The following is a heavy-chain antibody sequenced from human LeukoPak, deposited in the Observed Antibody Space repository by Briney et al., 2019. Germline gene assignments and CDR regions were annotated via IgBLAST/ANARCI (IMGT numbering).Heavy chain of an antibody. J-gene: IGHJ6*03. D-gene: IGHD1-26*01. CDR1: GGSFSGYY. Sequence: SETLSLTCAVYGGSFSGYYWSWIRQPPGKGLEWIGEINHSGSTNYNSSLKSRVTISEDTSKKQFSLKLSSVTAADTAVYYCARPNSGSRAIVGSYYYMDVWGKGTTVTVSS. CDR2: INHSGST. CDR3: ARPNSGSRAIVGSYYYMDV. V-gene: IGHV4-34*01.